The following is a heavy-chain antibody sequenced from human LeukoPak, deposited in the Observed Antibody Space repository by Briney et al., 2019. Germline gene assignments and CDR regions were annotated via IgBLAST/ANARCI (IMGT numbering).Heavy chain of an antibody. Sequence: SQTLSLTCTVSGDPISSGGYYWSWIRQRPGEGLEWIGYIYYSGNTYYTPSLKSRVTISLDTSKNQFSLKLSFVTAADTAVYYCAKYDYYDSSGYFYAGDWGQGTLVTVSS. CDR1: GDPISSGGYY. V-gene: IGHV4-31*03. D-gene: IGHD3-22*01. CDR3: AKYDYYDSSGYFYAGD. CDR2: IYYSGNT. J-gene: IGHJ4*02.